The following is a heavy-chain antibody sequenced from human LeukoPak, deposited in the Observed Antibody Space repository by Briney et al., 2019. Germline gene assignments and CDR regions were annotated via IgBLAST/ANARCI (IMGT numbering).Heavy chain of an antibody. CDR2: INPNSGGT. Sequence: ASVKVSCKASGYTFTGYYMHWVRQAPGQGLEWMGWINPNSGGTNYAQKFQGRVTMTRDTSISTAYMELSRLRSDDTAVYYCARAGGSGWHRIVVYWGQGTLVTVSS. CDR3: ARAGGSGWHRIVVY. D-gene: IGHD6-19*01. J-gene: IGHJ4*02. V-gene: IGHV1-2*02. CDR1: GYTFTGYY.